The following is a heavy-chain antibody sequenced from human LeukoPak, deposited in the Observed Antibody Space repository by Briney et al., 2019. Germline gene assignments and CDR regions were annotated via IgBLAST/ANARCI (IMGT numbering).Heavy chain of an antibody. J-gene: IGHJ3*02. Sequence: GGSLRLSCTASGFTFSSYWMSWVRQAPGKGLEWVANIKQDGSEKYYVDSVKGRFTISRDNAKNSLYLQMNSLRAEDTAVYYCARTLGTRYSSGWRHAFDIWGQGTMVTVSS. CDR1: GFTFSSYW. V-gene: IGHV3-7*01. CDR3: ARTLGTRYSSGWRHAFDI. D-gene: IGHD6-19*01. CDR2: IKQDGSEK.